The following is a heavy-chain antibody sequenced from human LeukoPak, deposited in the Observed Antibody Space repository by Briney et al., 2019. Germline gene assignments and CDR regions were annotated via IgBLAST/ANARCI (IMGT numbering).Heavy chain of an antibody. Sequence: RASVKVSCKASGGTFSSYAISWVRQAPGQGLEWMGRIIPILGIANYAQKFQGRVTITADKSTSTAYMELSSLRSEDTAVYYCARVGLSAYCGGDYYPFDYWGQGTLVTVSS. CDR3: ARVGLSAYCGGDYYPFDY. V-gene: IGHV1-69*04. D-gene: IGHD2-21*02. CDR2: IIPILGIA. J-gene: IGHJ4*02. CDR1: GGTFSSYA.